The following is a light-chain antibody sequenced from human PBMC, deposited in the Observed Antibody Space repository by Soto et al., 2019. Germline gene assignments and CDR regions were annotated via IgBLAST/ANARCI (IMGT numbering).Light chain of an antibody. CDR2: EVS. V-gene: IGLV2-14*01. Sequence: QSVLTQPASVSGSPGQSITISCTGTSSDVGGYNYVSWYQQHPGKAPKLMIYEVSNRPSGVSNRFSGSKSRNTASLTISGLQAEYEADYYCSSYTSSSTLVFGTGTKVTVL. CDR3: SSYTSSSTLV. CDR1: SSDVGGYNY. J-gene: IGLJ1*01.